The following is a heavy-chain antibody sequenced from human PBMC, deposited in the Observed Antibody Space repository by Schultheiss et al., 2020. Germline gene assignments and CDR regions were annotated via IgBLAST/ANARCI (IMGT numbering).Heavy chain of an antibody. Sequence: GGSLRLSCAASGFTFSNYAMTWVRQAPGKGLEWVGRIRSKANSYATAYAASVKGRFTISRDDSKNTAYLQMNSLRAEDTAVYYCAKEVPFKWELLFDYWGQGTLVTVYS. CDR1: GFTFSNYA. CDR2: IRSKANSYAT. J-gene: IGHJ4*02. D-gene: IGHD1-26*01. V-gene: IGHV3-73*01. CDR3: AKEVPFKWELLFDY.